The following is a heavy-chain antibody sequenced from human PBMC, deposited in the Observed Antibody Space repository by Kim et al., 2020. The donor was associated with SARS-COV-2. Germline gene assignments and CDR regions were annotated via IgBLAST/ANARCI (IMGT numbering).Heavy chain of an antibody. CDR1: GFTFADYA. D-gene: IGHD5-18*01. CDR2: ISWKSDKI. Sequence: GGSLGLSCEASGFTFADYAMHWVRQAPGKGLEWVSGISWKSDKIDYADSVKGRFTISRDNAKNSLFLQMNSLRPEDTALYYCAKDSPYSYGLDYWGQGTLVTVSS. CDR3: AKDSPYSYGLDY. J-gene: IGHJ4*02. V-gene: IGHV3-9*01.